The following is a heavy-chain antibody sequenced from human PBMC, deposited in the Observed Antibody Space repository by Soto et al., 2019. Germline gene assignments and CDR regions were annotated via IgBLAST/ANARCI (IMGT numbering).Heavy chain of an antibody. CDR1: GYTFTSYY. D-gene: IGHD3-22*01. CDR3: ARGGINYYDSSGYYSSFDY. V-gene: IGHV1-46*01. CDR2: INPSGGST. J-gene: IGHJ4*02. Sequence: GASVKVSCKASGYTFTSYYMHWVRQAPGQGLEWMGIINPSGGSTSYAQKFQGRVTMTRDTSTSTVYMELSSLRSEDTAVYYCARGGINYYDSSGYYSSFDYWGQGTLVTVSS.